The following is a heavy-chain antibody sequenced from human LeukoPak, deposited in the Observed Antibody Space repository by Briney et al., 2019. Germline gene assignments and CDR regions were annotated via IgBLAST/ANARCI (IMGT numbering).Heavy chain of an antibody. D-gene: IGHD4-17*01. CDR3: ARTDGVDY. V-gene: IGHV1-2*06. Sequence: ASVKVSCRASGYTFTGSYIHWVRQAPGQGLEWMGRINPNSGVTIYAQKFQGRVTLTRDTSITIAYMELSSLRSDDTAVYYCARTDGVDYWGQGTLVTVSS. J-gene: IGHJ4*02. CDR1: GYTFTGSY. CDR2: INPNSGVT.